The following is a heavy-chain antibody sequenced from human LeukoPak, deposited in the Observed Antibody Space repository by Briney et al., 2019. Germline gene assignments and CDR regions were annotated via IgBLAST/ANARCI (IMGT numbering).Heavy chain of an antibody. D-gene: IGHD1-14*01. Sequence: GGSLRLSCATAGFTFSSYAMSWVRQAPGRGLEWVSAIGGSGSRAGYTYYADSVKGRFTISRDNSKATLYLQMNSLRAEDTAIYYCAKVIITGSFPDYFDNWGQGTLVTVSS. CDR3: AKVIITGSFPDYFDN. CDR1: GFTFSSYA. V-gene: IGHV3-23*01. J-gene: IGHJ4*02. CDR2: IGGSGSRAGYT.